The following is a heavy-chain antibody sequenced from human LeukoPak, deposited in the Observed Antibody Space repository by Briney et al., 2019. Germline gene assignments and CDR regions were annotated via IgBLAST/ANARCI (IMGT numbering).Heavy chain of an antibody. J-gene: IGHJ3*02. Sequence: SVKVSCKASGGTFSSYAISWVRQAPGQGLEWMGRIIPILGIANYAQKFQGRVTITADKSTSTAYMELSSLRSEDTAVYYCASMIGGVTGAFDIWGQGTMVTVSS. V-gene: IGHV1-69*04. D-gene: IGHD3-22*01. CDR2: IIPILGIA. CDR1: GGTFSSYA. CDR3: ASMIGGVTGAFDI.